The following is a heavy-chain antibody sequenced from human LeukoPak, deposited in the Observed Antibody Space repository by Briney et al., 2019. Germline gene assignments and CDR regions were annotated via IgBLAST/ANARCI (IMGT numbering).Heavy chain of an antibody. CDR2: INHSGST. CDR1: GGSFSGIY. D-gene: IGHD2-15*01. J-gene: IGHJ4*02. V-gene: IGHV4-34*01. CDR3: ARSPGAAATYRGAAGYFDY. Sequence: NPSETLSLTCAVYGGSFSGIYWGWIRQPPGKGLEWIGEINHSGSTNYNPSLKSRVTISVDTSKNQFSLKLSSVTAADTAVYYCARSPGAAATYRGAAGYFDYWGQGTLVTVSS.